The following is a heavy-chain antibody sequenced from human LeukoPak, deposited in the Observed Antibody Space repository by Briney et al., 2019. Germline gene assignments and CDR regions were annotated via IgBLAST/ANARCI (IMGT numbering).Heavy chain of an antibody. J-gene: IGHJ4*02. CDR3: ARVLGYCSGGSCYGGDY. V-gene: IGHV1-69*04. D-gene: IGHD2-15*01. Sequence: ASVKVSCKASGYTFTGYYMHWVRQAPGQGLEWMGRIIPILGIANYAQKFQGRVTITADKSTSTAYMELSSLRSEDTAVYYCARVLGYCSGGSCYGGDYWGQGTLVTVSS. CDR1: GYTFTGYY. CDR2: IIPILGIA.